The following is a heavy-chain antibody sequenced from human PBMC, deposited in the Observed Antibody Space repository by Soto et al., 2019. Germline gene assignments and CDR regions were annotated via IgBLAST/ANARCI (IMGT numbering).Heavy chain of an antibody. CDR1: GFTFSSYA. V-gene: IGHV3-30-3*01. Sequence: QVQLVESGGGVVQPGRSLRLSCAASGFTFSSYAMHWVRQAPGKGLEWVAVISYDGSNKYYADSVKGRFTISRDNSKNTLYLQMNSLRAEDTAVYYCARDGVVGAFGYYFDYWGQGPLVTVSS. CDR3: ARDGVVGAFGYYFDY. CDR2: ISYDGSNK. J-gene: IGHJ4*02. D-gene: IGHD1-26*01.